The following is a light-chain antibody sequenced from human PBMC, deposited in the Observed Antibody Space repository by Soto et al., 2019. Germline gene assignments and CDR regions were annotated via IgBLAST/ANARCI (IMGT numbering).Light chain of an antibody. CDR2: DAS. Sequence: EIVLTQSLATLSLSPGERATLSCRASQSVSSYLAWYQQKPGQAPRLLIYDASNRATGIPARFSGSGSGTDFTLTISSLEPEDFAVYYCQQRSNLLTFGGGTKVDIK. CDR1: QSVSSY. V-gene: IGKV3-11*01. CDR3: QQRSNLLT. J-gene: IGKJ4*01.